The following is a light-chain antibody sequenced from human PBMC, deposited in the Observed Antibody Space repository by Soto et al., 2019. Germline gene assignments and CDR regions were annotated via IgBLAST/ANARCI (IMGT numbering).Light chain of an antibody. CDR1: QSISSN. CDR3: QHYNNWPYT. Sequence: EIVMTQSPATLSVSPGERATLSCRASQSISSNLAWYQQKPGQAPRLLIYGASTRATGIPGRFSGSASGTEFTLTISSLQSEDFAVYYCQHYNNWPYTFGQGTKVDIK. V-gene: IGKV3-15*01. J-gene: IGKJ2*01. CDR2: GAS.